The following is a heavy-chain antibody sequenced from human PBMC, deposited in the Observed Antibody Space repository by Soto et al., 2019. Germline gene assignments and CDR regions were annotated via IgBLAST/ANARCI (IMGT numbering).Heavy chain of an antibody. CDR1: DGYISSFY. J-gene: IGHJ4*01. V-gene: IGHV4-59*01. Sequence: LETLSVTCSVFDGYISSFYWSWIRQNTERGLEWIGYIYYSGSTTYNPSLKSRVTISVDTSKNHFSLKLNSVTAADTAVYYCSSAAIAYCAGDCYPTIDYWGQGTLVTVSS. CDR2: IYYSGST. CDR3: SSAAIAYCAGDCYPTIDY. D-gene: IGHD2-21*02.